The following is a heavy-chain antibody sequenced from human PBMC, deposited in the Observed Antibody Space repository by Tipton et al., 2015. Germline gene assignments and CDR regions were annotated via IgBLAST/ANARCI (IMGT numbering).Heavy chain of an antibody. D-gene: IGHD5-18*01. CDR3: ARRGKRGYSYGPFDY. V-gene: IGHV4-39*01. Sequence: TLSLTCTVSGGSISSSSYYWGWIRQPQGKGLEWVGSMYYSGSTYYNPSLKSRVTISVDTSKNQFSLKLTSVTAADTAVYYCARRGKRGYSYGPFDYWGQGTLVTVSS. CDR2: MYYSGST. CDR1: GGSISSSSYY. J-gene: IGHJ4*02.